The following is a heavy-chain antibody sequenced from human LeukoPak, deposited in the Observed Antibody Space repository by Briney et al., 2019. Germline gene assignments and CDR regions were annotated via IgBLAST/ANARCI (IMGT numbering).Heavy chain of an antibody. J-gene: IGHJ4*02. CDR1: GYTFTGYY. D-gene: IGHD6-13*01. Sequence: GASVKVSCKASGYTFTGYYMHRVRQAPGQGLEWMGWINPNSGGTNYAQKFQGRVTMTRDTSISTAYMELSRLRSDDTAVYYCARGPYSGSWYASYYFDYWGQGTLVTVSS. CDR2: INPNSGGT. V-gene: IGHV1-2*02. CDR3: ARGPYSGSWYASYYFDY.